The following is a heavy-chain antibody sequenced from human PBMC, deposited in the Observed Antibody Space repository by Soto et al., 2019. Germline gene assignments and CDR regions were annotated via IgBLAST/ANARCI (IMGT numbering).Heavy chain of an antibody. J-gene: IGHJ4*02. Sequence: QVQLVQSGAEVKKPGSSVKVSCKASGGTFSNYAISWVRQAPGQGLEWMGGIIPMFGTANYAQKFKGRVTITADESTSTASMALRSLRSEDTALYYCTIGWGHDRSEYYSAYWGQGTLITLSS. V-gene: IGHV1-69*01. D-gene: IGHD3-22*01. CDR1: GGTFSNYA. CDR2: IIPMFGTA. CDR3: TIGWGHDRSEYYSAY.